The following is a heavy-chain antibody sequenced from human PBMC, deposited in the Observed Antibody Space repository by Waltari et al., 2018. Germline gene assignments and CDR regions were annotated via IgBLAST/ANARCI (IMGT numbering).Heavy chain of an antibody. J-gene: IGHJ4*02. CDR2: IYTSGST. D-gene: IGHD6-19*01. CDR3: ARDQEWLVL. Sequence: QVQLQESGPGLVKPSQTLSLTCTVSGGSISSGSYYWRWIRRPAGKGLEWIGRIYTSGSTNYNPSLKSRVTISVDTSKNQFSLKLSSVTAADTAVYYCARDQEWLVLWGQGTLVTVSS. V-gene: IGHV4-61*02. CDR1: GGSISSGSYY.